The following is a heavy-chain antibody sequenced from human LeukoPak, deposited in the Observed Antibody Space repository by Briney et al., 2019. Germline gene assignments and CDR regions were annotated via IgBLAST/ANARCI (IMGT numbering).Heavy chain of an antibody. CDR2: IYSGGST. V-gene: IGHV3-66*01. CDR1: GFTVSSNY. CDR3: ARGVVPAAWMYYFDY. D-gene: IGHD2-2*01. J-gene: IGHJ4*02. Sequence: GGSLRLSCAASGFTVSSNYMSWVRQAPGKGLEWVSVIYSGGSTYYADSVKGRFTISRDNSKNTLYLQMNSLRAEDTAVYYCARGVVPAAWMYYFDYWGQGTLVTVSS.